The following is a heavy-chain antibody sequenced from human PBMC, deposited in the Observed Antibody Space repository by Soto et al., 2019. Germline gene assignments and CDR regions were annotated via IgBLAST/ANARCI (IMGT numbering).Heavy chain of an antibody. J-gene: IGHJ5*02. CDR2: IYHSGTT. Sequence: LSLTCTVSGGSISSGGYYWSWIRQQPGKDLEWIGYIYHSGTTYYNPSLKSRVNKTIEKSKNQFSLKLSSVTAADTAVYYCARVPGPWGQGTLVTVS. D-gene: IGHD7-27*01. V-gene: IGHV4-31*03. CDR1: GGSISSGGYY. CDR3: ARVPGP.